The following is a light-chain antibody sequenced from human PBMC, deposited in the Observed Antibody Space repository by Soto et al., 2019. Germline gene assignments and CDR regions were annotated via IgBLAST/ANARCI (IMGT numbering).Light chain of an antibody. Sequence: IVLTQSPATLSLSPGERATLSCRASQSLSKSLVWYQKKPGQAPRLLLAGASNRATGLPARFSGAGSGTDRTVTSSILVSEDFAVYFRRQRSSWLMTLGEGTRVDIK. CDR2: GAS. J-gene: IGKJ1*01. CDR3: RQRSSWLMT. CDR1: QSLSKS. V-gene: IGKV3-11*01.